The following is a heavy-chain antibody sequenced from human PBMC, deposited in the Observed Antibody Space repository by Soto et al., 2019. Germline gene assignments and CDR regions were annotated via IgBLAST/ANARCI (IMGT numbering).Heavy chain of an antibody. CDR1: GGTFSSYT. V-gene: IGHV1-69*02. Sequence: QVQLVQSGAEVKKPGSSVNVSCKASGGTFSSYTISWVRQAPGQGLEWMGRITPILGIANYAQKSQGRVTITADKSTSTDYMELSSVRSEDTAVDCCARGWTPGDCSGGSCYWFDPWGQGTLVTVSS. CDR2: ITPILGIA. CDR3: ARGWTPGDCSGGSCYWFDP. J-gene: IGHJ5*02. D-gene: IGHD2-15*01.